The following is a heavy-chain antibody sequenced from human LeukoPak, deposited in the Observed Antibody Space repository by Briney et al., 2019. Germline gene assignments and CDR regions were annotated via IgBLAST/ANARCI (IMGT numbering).Heavy chain of an antibody. D-gene: IGHD4-17*01. CDR2: INQDGSEK. Sequence: GGSLRLSCAASRFPFSGHCMTWVRQAPGKRLERVANINQDGSEKYYVDSVKGRFSISRDNAENSLYLQMNSLKVDDTAMYFCAREGYGDYDIWGQGTMVIVSS. CDR1: RFPFSGHC. V-gene: IGHV3-7*01. J-gene: IGHJ3*02. CDR3: AREGYGDYDI.